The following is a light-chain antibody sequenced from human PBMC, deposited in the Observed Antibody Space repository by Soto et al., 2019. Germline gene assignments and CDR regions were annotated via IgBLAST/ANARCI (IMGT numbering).Light chain of an antibody. V-gene: IGKV3-11*01. CDR1: QNVSRF. J-gene: IGKJ2*01. Sequence: EIVLTQSPATLSLSPGERATLSCRASQNVSRFLAWYQRRPGQAPRLLIYDASNRASDIPARFSGSGSGTDFTLTISSLEPEDFAVYYCQQYGSSPYTFGLGTKLEIK. CDR2: DAS. CDR3: QQYGSSPYT.